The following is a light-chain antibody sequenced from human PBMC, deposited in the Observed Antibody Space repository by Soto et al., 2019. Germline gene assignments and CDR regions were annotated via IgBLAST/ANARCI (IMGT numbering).Light chain of an antibody. CDR1: SSDVGGYNY. CDR2: EVS. CDR3: SSYTSSSTQV. J-gene: IGLJ2*01. V-gene: IGLV2-14*01. Sequence: QSALPQPASVSGSPGQSITLSCTGTSSDVGGYNYVSWYQQHPGKAPKLMIYEVSNRPSGVSNRFSGSKSGNTASLTISGLQAEGEADYYCSSYTSSSTQVFGGGTKLTVL.